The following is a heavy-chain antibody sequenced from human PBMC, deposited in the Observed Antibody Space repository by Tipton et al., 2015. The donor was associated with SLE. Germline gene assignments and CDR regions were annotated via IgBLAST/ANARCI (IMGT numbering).Heavy chain of an antibody. J-gene: IGHJ3*02. Sequence: TLSLTCTVSGGSISSYYWGWIRQPPGKGLEWIGSIYYSGSTYYNPSLKSRVTISVDTSKNQFSLKLSSVTAADTAVYYWARQTVQAFDIWGQGTMVTVAS. CDR3: ARQTVQAFDI. CDR2: IYYSGST. V-gene: IGHV4-39*07. CDR1: GGSISSYY. D-gene: IGHD1-1*01.